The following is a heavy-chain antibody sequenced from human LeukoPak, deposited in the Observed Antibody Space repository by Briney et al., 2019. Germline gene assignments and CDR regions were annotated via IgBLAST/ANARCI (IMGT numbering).Heavy chain of an antibody. CDR1: GFTFSTYG. CDR3: AKRRDCSSTSCAPYYFYGMDV. V-gene: IGHV3-33*06. Sequence: GRSLRLSCAASGFTFSTYGMHWVRQAPGKGLEWVAVIWYDGSKKYYADSVKGRFTISRDNSKNTVYLQMNSLRAEDTAVYYCAKRRDCSSTSCAPYYFYGMDVWGQGTTVTVSS. D-gene: IGHD2-2*01. J-gene: IGHJ6*02. CDR2: IWYDGSKK.